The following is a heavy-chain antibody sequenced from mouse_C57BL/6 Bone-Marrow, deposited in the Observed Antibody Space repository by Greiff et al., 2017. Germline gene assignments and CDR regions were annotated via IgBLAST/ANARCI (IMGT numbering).Heavy chain of an antibody. Sequence: VQRVESGAELASPGASVTLSCKASGYTFTDHIMNWVKTRPGQGLEWIGRIYPVSGETNYNQKFMGKATFSVDRSSSTLYMVLNSLTSEDPAVYYCGLDYYGSSYGRYFDVWGTGTTVTVSS. CDR1: GYTFTDHI. J-gene: IGHJ1*03. CDR3: GLDYYGSSYGRYFDV. CDR2: IYPVSGET. V-gene: IGHV1-11*01. D-gene: IGHD1-1*01.